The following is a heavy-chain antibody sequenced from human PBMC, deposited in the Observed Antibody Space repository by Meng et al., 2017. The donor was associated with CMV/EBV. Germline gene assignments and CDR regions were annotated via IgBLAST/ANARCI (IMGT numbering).Heavy chain of an antibody. D-gene: IGHD5-12*01. CDR3: ANVGERRGYSGFHDY. J-gene: IGHJ4*02. Sequence: GESLKISCAASGFTFSSYAMSWVRQAPGKGLEWVSAISGSGGSTYYADSVKGRFTISRDNSKNTLYLQMNSLRAEDTAVYYCANVGERRGYSGFHDYWGQGTLVTVSS. CDR1: GFTFSSYA. CDR2: ISGSGGST. V-gene: IGHV3-23*01.